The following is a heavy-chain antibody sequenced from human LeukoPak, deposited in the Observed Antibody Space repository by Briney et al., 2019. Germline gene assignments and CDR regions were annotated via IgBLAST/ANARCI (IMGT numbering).Heavy chain of an antibody. CDR2: IYYSGST. D-gene: IGHD4-17*01. CDR3: ARAYGDYVDYGMDV. J-gene: IGHJ6*02. CDR1: GGSISSYY. Sequence: SETLSLTCTVSGGSISSYYWSWIRQHPGKGLEWIGYIYYSGSTYYNPSLKSRVTISVDTSKNQFSLKLSSVTAADTAVYYCARAYGDYVDYGMDVWGQGTTVTVSS. V-gene: IGHV4-59*06.